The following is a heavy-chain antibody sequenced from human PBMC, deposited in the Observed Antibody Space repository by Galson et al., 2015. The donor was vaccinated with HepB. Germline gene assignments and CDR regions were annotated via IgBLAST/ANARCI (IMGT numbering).Heavy chain of an antibody. D-gene: IGHD6-19*01. J-gene: IGHJ5*02. CDR2: ISRSGGST. Sequence: SLRLSCAASGFTFSNYAMSWVRQAAGQGLEWVSAISRSGGSTYYADSVKGRFTISRDNSKNTLFLQMNSLRAEDTAVYYCAKDRGAVAGRRNLNWFDPWGQGTLVTVSS. CDR3: AKDRGAVAGRRNLNWFDP. CDR1: GFTFSNYA. V-gene: IGHV3-23*01.